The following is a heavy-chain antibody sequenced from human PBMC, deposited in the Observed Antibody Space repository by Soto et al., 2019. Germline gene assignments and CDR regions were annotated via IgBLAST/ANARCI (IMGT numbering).Heavy chain of an antibody. J-gene: IGHJ4*02. CDR2: IYYSGST. Sequence: QLQLQESGPGLVKPSETLSLTCTVSGGSISSSSYYWGWIRQPPGKGLEWIGSIYYSGSTYYNTPLKSRVTISVDTSKNQFSLKLSSVTAADTAVYYCARHTPAISISDHWGQGTLVTVSS. CDR1: GGSISSSSYY. V-gene: IGHV4-39*01. D-gene: IGHD2-15*01. CDR3: ARHTPAISISDH.